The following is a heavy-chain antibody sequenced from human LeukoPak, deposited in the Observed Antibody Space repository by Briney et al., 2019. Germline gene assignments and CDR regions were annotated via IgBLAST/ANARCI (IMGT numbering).Heavy chain of an antibody. CDR2: ISWNSGSI. Sequence: GGSLRLSCAASGFTFSSYAMSWVRQAPGKGLEWVSGISWNSGSIGYADSVKGRFTISRDNAKNSLYLQMNSLRAEDTALYYCAKDIVAAADNPQFDYWGQGTLVTVSS. CDR1: GFTFSSYA. D-gene: IGHD6-13*01. V-gene: IGHV3-9*01. J-gene: IGHJ4*02. CDR3: AKDIVAAADNPQFDY.